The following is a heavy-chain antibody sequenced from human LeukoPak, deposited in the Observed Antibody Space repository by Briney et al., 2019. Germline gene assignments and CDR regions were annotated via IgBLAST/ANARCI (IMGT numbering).Heavy chain of an antibody. J-gene: IGHJ1*01. CDR2: IRSKTDGGTT. D-gene: IGHD3-3*01. V-gene: IGHV3-15*01. Sequence: RPGGSLRLSCAASGFTFSSYWMSWVRQAPGKGLEWVGRIRSKTDGGTTDYAVSVQGRFTISRDDSKNTLYLQMSSLKTEDTAVYYCAKHIYGVVSIQQWGQGTLVTVSS. CDR3: AKHIYGVVSIQQ. CDR1: GFTFSSYW.